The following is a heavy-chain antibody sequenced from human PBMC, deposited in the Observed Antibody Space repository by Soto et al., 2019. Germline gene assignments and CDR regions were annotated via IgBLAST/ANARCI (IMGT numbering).Heavy chain of an antibody. CDR1: GYTFTSYG. D-gene: IGHD2-15*01. J-gene: IGHJ6*02. CDR3: ARYCSGGSCYSPYYYYGMDV. Sequence: ASVKVSCKASGYTFTSYGISWVRQAPRQGLEWMGWISAYNGNTNYAQKLQGRVTMTTDTSTSTAYMELRSLRSDDTAVYYCARYCSGGSCYSPYYYYGMDVWGQGTTVTVSS. CDR2: ISAYNGNT. V-gene: IGHV1-18*01.